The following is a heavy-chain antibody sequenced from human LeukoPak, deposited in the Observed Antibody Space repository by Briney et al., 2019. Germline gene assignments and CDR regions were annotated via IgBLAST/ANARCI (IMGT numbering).Heavy chain of an antibody. CDR1: GFTFSRYW. Sequence: GGSLRLSCAASGFTFSRYWMSWVRQAPGKGLEWVANMNQDGSEKYYVDSVKGRFTISRDNAKNSLFLQMNSLRAEDTAVYYCVTAPTRTYSVYWGQGTLVTVSS. V-gene: IGHV3-7*01. J-gene: IGHJ4*02. CDR3: VTAPTRTYSVY. D-gene: IGHD2-15*01. CDR2: MNQDGSEK.